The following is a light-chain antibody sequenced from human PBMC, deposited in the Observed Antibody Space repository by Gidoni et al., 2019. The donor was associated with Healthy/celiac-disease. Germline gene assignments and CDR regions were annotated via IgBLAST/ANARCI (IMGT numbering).Light chain of an antibody. Sequence: DIQMTQSPSSLSASVGDRVTITCRTSQSISSYLNWYQQKPGKAPKVLIYAASSLQSGVPSRFSGSGSGTDFTLTISSLQPEDFATYYCQQSYSSPSTFXPXTKVEI. J-gene: IGKJ1*01. CDR3: QQSYSSPST. V-gene: IGKV1-39*01. CDR2: AAS. CDR1: QSISSY.